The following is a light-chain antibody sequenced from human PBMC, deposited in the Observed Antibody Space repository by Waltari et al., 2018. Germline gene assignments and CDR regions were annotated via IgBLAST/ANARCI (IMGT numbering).Light chain of an antibody. Sequence: EIVLTQSPGTLSLSPGESATLSCRTSQSVTRALAWYQQKPGQAPRLLIYGASSRATGIPDRFSGSGSGTDFTLTISRLEPEDFAVYYCQQYGSSPLTFGGGTKVEIK. CDR2: GAS. J-gene: IGKJ4*01. CDR1: QSVTRA. V-gene: IGKV3-20*01. CDR3: QQYGSSPLT.